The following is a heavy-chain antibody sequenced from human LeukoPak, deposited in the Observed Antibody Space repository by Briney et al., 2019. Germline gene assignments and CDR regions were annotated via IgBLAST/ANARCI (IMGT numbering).Heavy chain of an antibody. CDR1: GGTFISYA. D-gene: IGHD3-22*01. Sequence: GASVKVSCKASGGTFISYAISWVRQAPGQGLEWMGGIIPIFGTANYAQKFQGRVTITADESTSTAYMELSSLRSEDTAVYYCASSGYYYPIYYYYGMDVWGQGTTVTVSS. V-gene: IGHV1-69*13. CDR3: ASSGYYYPIYYYYGMDV. J-gene: IGHJ6*02. CDR2: IIPIFGTA.